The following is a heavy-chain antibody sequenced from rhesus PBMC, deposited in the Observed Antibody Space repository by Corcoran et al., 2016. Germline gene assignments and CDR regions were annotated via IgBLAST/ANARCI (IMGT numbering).Heavy chain of an antibody. J-gene: IGHJ4*01. D-gene: IGHD5-30*01. V-gene: IGHV2-95*01. Sequence: QVTLKESGPALVKPTQTLTLTCTFSGFSISTSGTGGGWTRQPPGKALEWLASIYWNDSKYYSTSLKSRLTISKDTSKNQVVLTMTNMDPVDTATYYCARALRGYSGYSSGTFGYWGQGVLVTVSS. CDR2: IYWNDSK. CDR1: GFSISTSGTG. CDR3: ARALRGYSGYSSGTFGY.